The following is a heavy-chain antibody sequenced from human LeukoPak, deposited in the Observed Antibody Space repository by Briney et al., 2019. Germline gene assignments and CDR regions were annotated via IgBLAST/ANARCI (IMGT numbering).Heavy chain of an antibody. CDR2: IYYSGST. V-gene: IGHV4-39*01. J-gene: IGHJ3*02. CDR3: ARHGTGQLYDAFDI. CDR1: GGSISSSSYY. Sequence: SETLSLTCTVSGGSISSSSYYWGWIRQPPGKGLEWIGSIYYSGSTNYNPSLKSRVTISVDTSKNQFSLKLSSVTAADAAVYYCARHGTGQLYDAFDIWGQGTMVTVSS. D-gene: IGHD6-6*01.